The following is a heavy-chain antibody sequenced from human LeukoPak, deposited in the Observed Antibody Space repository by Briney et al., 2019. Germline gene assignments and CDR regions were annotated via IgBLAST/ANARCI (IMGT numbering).Heavy chain of an antibody. J-gene: IGHJ3*02. CDR3: VKSAGKDGYRDVFDI. CDR1: GFTFSSYG. D-gene: IGHD5-24*01. Sequence: GGSLRLSCAASGFTFSSYGMHWVRQAPGKGLEWVAVISYDGSNKYYADSVKGRFTISRDNSKNTLCLQMNSLRAEDTAVYHCVKSAGKDGYRDVFDIWGQGTVVTVSS. V-gene: IGHV3-30*18. CDR2: ISYDGSNK.